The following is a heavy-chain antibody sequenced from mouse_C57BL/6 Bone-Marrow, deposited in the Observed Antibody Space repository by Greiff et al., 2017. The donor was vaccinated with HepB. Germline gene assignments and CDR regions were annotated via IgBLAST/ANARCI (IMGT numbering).Heavy chain of an antibody. Sequence: DVKLVESEGGLVQPGSSMKLSCTASGFTFSDYYMAWVRQVPEKGLEWVANINYDGSSTYYLDSLKSRFIISRDNAKNILYLQMSSLKSEDTATYYCARETPYYSNRYWYFDVWGTGTTVTVSS. CDR1: GFTFSDYY. V-gene: IGHV5-16*01. CDR3: ARETPYYSNRYWYFDV. CDR2: INYDGSST. J-gene: IGHJ1*03. D-gene: IGHD2-5*01.